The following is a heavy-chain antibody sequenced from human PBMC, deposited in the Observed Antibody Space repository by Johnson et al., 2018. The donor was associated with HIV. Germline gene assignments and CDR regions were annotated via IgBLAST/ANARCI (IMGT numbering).Heavy chain of an antibody. J-gene: IGHJ3*02. CDR2: ISYDGSNK. Sequence: QVQLVESGGGLVQPGGSLRLSCAASGFTFSNYAMIWVRQAPGKGLEWVAVISYDGSNKYYADSVKGRFTISRDNSKNTLYLQMNSLRAEDTAVYYCAREYSSLSQGAFDIWGQGTMVTVSS. CDR1: GFTFSNYA. D-gene: IGHD6-6*01. V-gene: IGHV3-30*04. CDR3: AREYSSLSQGAFDI.